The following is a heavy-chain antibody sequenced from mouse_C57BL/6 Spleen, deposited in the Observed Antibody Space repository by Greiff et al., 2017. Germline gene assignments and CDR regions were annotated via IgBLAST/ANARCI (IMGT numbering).Heavy chain of an antibody. V-gene: IGHV1-55*01. CDR1: GYTFTSYW. Sequence: QVQLQQPGAELVKPGASVKMSCKASGYTFTSYWITWVKQRPGQGLEWIGDIYPGSGSTNYNEKFKSKATLTVDTSSSTAYMQLSSLTSEDSAVYYCARGELLRSAGYFDVWGTGTTVTVSS. J-gene: IGHJ1*03. D-gene: IGHD1-1*01. CDR3: ARGELLRSAGYFDV. CDR2: IYPGSGST.